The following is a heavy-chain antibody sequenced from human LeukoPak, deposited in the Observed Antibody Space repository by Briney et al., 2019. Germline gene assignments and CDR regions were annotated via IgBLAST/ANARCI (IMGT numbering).Heavy chain of an antibody. CDR2: IIPILGIA. J-gene: IGHJ5*02. V-gene: IGHV1-69*04. D-gene: IGHD1-26*01. CDR3: AGSQWELDWFDP. CDR1: GGTVSSYA. Sequence: ASVKVSCKASGGTVSSYAISWVRQAPGQGLEWMGRIIPILGIANYAQKFQGRVTITADKSTSTAYMELSSLRSEDTAVYYCAGSQWELDWFDPWGQGTLVTVSS.